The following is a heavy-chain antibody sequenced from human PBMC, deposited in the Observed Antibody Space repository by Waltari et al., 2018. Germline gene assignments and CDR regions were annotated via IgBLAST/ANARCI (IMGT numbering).Heavy chain of an antibody. V-gene: IGHV4-39*01. CDR1: GGCMSSSSYY. D-gene: IGHD1-1*01. Sequence: QLQLQESGPGLVKPSETLSLTCTVSGGCMSSSSYYWGWIRQPPGKGLEWIGSIYYSGSTYYNPSLKSRVTISVDTSKNQFSLKLSSVTAADTAVYYCASLELEHGHDAFDIWGQGTMVTVSS. CDR3: ASLELEHGHDAFDI. J-gene: IGHJ3*02. CDR2: IYYSGST.